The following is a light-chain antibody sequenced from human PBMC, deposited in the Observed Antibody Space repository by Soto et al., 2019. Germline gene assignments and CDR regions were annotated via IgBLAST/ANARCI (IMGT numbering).Light chain of an antibody. V-gene: IGLV1-40*01. J-gene: IGLJ3*02. CDR1: SSNIGAGYD. CDR3: QSYDSSLSV. Sequence: QSVLTQPPSVSGAPGKRVTISGTGSSSNIGAGYDVHWYQQLPGTAPKLLIYGNSNRPSGVPDRFSGSKSGTSASLAITGLQAEDEADYYCQSYDSSLSVFGGGTKLTVL. CDR2: GNS.